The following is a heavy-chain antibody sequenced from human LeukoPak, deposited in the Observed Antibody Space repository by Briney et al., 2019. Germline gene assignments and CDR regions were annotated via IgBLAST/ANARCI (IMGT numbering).Heavy chain of an antibody. V-gene: IGHV4-38-2*01. CDR2: IHHSGST. CDR1: GYSISSGYY. J-gene: IGHJ4*02. D-gene: IGHD3-10*01. CDR3: ARGTQNRWFGELLYDY. Sequence: SETLSLTCAVSGYSISSGYYWGWIRQPPGKGLEWIGSIHHSGSTYYNPSLKSRVTISVDTSKNQFSLKLSSVTAADTAVYYCARGTQNRWFGELLYDYWGQGTLVTVSS.